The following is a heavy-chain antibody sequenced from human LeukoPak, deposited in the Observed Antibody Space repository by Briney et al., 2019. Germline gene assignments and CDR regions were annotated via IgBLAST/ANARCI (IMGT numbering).Heavy chain of an antibody. D-gene: IGHD5-18*01. CDR1: GYSISSGYY. CDR2: IYHSGST. J-gene: IGHJ4*02. Sequence: PSETLSLTCTVSGYSISSGYYWGWIRQPPGKGLEWIGSIYHSGSTYYNPSLKSRVTISVDTSKNQFSLKLGSATAADTAVYYCARDRGGYQNDYWGQGTLVTVSS. CDR3: ARDRGGYQNDY. V-gene: IGHV4-38-2*02.